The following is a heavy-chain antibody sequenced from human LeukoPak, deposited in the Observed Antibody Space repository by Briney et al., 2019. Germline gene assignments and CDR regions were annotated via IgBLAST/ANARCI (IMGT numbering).Heavy chain of an antibody. V-gene: IGHV3-33*08. CDR2: IWYDGSNK. CDR3: ARDYSGYSGYDDY. Sequence: PGGSLRLSCVASGFTINTYAIHWVRQAPGKGLEWVAVIWYDGSNKYYADSVKGRFTISRDNSKNTLYLQMNSLRAEDTAVYYCARDYSGYSGYDDYWGQGTLVTVSS. J-gene: IGHJ4*02. D-gene: IGHD5-12*01. CDR1: GFTINTYA.